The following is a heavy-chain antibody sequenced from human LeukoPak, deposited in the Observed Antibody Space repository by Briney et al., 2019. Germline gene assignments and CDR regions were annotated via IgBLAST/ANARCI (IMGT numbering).Heavy chain of an antibody. CDR1: GFTVSSSY. CDR3: ASRYSSGWFAFDI. CDR2: IYSGGST. V-gene: IGHV3-53*01. Sequence: GGSLRLPCAASGFTVSSSYMSWVRQAPGKGLEWVSVIYSGGSTYYADSVKGRFTISRDNSKNTLYLQMNSLRAEDTAVYYCASRYSSGWFAFDIWGQGTMVTVSS. J-gene: IGHJ3*02. D-gene: IGHD6-19*01.